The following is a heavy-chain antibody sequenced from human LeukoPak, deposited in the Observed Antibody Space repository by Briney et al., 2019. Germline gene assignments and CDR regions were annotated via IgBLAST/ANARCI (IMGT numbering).Heavy chain of an antibody. J-gene: IGHJ4*02. CDR2: IWYDGGNK. CDR3: AKGTESGWYAYFDY. Sequence: GGSLRLSCAASGFTFSHYGMHWVRQAPGKGLEWVAVIWYDGGNKYFADSVKGRFTISRDNSKNTVYLQMNSLRVEDAAVYYCAKGTESGWYAYFDYWGQGTLVTVSS. V-gene: IGHV3-33*06. D-gene: IGHD6-19*01. CDR1: GFTFSHYG.